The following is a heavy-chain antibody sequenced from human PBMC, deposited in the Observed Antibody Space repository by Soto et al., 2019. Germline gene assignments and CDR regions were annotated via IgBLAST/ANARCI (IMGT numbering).Heavy chain of an antibody. CDR2: FDPEDGET. J-gene: IGHJ5*02. D-gene: IGHD5-12*01. CDR3: ARHHGPTTSENWFDP. CDR1: GYTLTELS. Sequence: ASVKVSCKVSGYTLTELSMHWVRQAPGKGLEWMGGFDPEDGETIYAQKFQGRVTMTEDTSTTTAYLELRSLRSDDTAVYYCARHHGPTTSENWFDPWGQGTLVTVSS. V-gene: IGHV1-24*01.